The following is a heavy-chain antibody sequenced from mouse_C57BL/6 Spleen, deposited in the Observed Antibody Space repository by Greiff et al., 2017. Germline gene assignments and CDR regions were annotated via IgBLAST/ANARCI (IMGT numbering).Heavy chain of an antibody. Sequence: EVQGVESGGGLVKPGGSLKLSCAASGFTFSDYGMHWVRQAPEKGLEWVAYICSGSSTIYYADTVKGRFTISRDNAENTLFLQRTRLRSEDTAMYYCARERSNPFDYWGQGTTLTVSS. CDR2: ICSGSSTI. J-gene: IGHJ2*01. CDR3: ARERSNPFDY. D-gene: IGHD2-5*01. V-gene: IGHV5-17*01. CDR1: GFTFSDYG.